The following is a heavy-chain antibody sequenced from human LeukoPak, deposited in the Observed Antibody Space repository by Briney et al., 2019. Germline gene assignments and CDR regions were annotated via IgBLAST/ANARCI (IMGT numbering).Heavy chain of an antibody. V-gene: IGHV3-74*01. D-gene: IGHD2-2*01. Sequence: GGSLRLSCAASGFTFSSHAMSWVRQAPGEGLVWVSHINSDGSWTGYADSVKGRFTISKDNAKNMVYLHMNSLRVDDTAVYYCVSFYETYWGRGTLVAVSS. J-gene: IGHJ4*02. CDR2: INSDGSWT. CDR3: VSFYETY. CDR1: GFTFSSHA.